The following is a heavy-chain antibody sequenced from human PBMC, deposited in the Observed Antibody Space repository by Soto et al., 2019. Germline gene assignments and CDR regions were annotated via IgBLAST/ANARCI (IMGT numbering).Heavy chain of an antibody. CDR3: ARRDGYNFDY. D-gene: IGHD5-12*01. Sequence: EVQLVESGGGLVQPGGSLRLSCAASGFTFSSYAMHWVRQAPWKGLEYVSAINSNGGSTYYANSVKGRFTISRDNSKNTLYLQMGSLRAEDMAVYYCARRDGYNFDYWGQGTLVTVSS. J-gene: IGHJ4*02. V-gene: IGHV3-64*01. CDR2: INSNGGST. CDR1: GFTFSSYA.